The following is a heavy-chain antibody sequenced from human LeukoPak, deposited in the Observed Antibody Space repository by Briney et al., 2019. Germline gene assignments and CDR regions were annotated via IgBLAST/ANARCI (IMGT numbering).Heavy chain of an antibody. D-gene: IGHD6-19*01. V-gene: IGHV3-30*03. CDR1: GFTFDSYG. CDR3: AGWYDLPSVYYYYYYMDV. J-gene: IGHJ6*03. CDR2: ISYDGSNK. Sequence: PGGSLRLSCAASGFTFDSYGMHWVRQAPGKGLEWVAVISYDGSNKYYTDSVKGRFTISRDNSKNTLYLQMNSLRAEDTAVYYCAGWYDLPSVYYYYYYMDVWGKGTTVTISS.